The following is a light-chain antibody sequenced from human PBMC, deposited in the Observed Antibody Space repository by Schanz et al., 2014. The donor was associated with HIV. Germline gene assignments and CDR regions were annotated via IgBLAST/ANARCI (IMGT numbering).Light chain of an antibody. CDR1: SGHSTYA. CDR2: LNSDGSH. CDR3: QTWDTGIRV. Sequence: QLVLTQSPSASASLGASVKLTCTLSSGHSTYAIAWHQQQPEKGPRFLMNLNSDGSHNKGDGIPDRFSGTSSGAERYLTISSLQSEDEADYYCQTWDTGIRVFGGGTKFTVL. V-gene: IGLV4-69*01. J-gene: IGLJ3*02.